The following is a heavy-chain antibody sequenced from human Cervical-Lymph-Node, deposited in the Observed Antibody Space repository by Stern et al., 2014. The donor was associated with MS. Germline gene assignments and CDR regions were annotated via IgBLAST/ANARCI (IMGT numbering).Heavy chain of an antibody. CDR2: LGWISRDI. Sequence: EVPLVESGGGLVQPGRSLRLSCANFGFQFGTYAMHLVPQPPGKVLQWVSGLGWISRDIVYADSVKGRFTISRNNAKNILCLEMNSLTTEDTALYYCAKEVPRFGAISTRPRGSGMDVWGQGTMVRVSS. J-gene: IGHJ6*02. D-gene: IGHD2-15*01. CDR3: AKEVPRFGAISTRPRGSGMDV. CDR1: GFQFGTYA. V-gene: IGHV3-9*01.